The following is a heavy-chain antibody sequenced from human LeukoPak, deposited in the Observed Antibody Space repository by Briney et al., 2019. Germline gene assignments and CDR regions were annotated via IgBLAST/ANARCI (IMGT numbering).Heavy chain of an antibody. J-gene: IGHJ3*01. CDR3: AAWGGQWLIRGDDVFDV. V-gene: IGHV1-2*02. CDR1: GYKFTAYY. D-gene: IGHD6-19*01. CDR2: FNPNSGGA. Sequence: ASVKVSCKASGYKFTAYYMHWVRQAPGQGLEWMGWFNPNSGGANYAQKLQGRVTMTRDTSISTAYMVVTRLTSDDTAMYYCAAWGGQWLIRGDDVFDVWGQGTMVTVSS.